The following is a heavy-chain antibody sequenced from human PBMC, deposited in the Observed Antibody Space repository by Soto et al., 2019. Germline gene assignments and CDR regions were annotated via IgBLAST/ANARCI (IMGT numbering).Heavy chain of an antibody. CDR2: IYYSGST. Sequence: QLQLQESGPGLVKPSETLSLTCTVSGGSISSSSYYWGWIRQPPGKGLEWIGSIYYSGSTYYNPSLKSRVTISVDMSKNQFSLKLSSVTAADTAVYYCARVPHSCYGDYVGGWFDPWGQRTLVTVSS. J-gene: IGHJ5*02. V-gene: IGHV4-39*01. D-gene: IGHD4-17*01. CDR1: GGSISSSSYY. CDR3: ARVPHSCYGDYVGGWFDP.